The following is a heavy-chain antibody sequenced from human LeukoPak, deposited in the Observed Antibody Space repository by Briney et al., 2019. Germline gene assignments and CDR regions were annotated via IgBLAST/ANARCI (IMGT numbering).Heavy chain of an antibody. CDR2: IYYSGST. J-gene: IGHJ3*02. CDR3: ARERQEWEPKGGAFDI. V-gene: IGHV4-59*01. Sequence: SETLSLTCTVSGGSISSYYWSWIRQPPGKGLEWIGYIYYSGSTNYNPSLKSRVTISVDTSKNQFSLKLSSVTAADTAVYYCARERQEWEPKGGAFDIWGQGTMVTVSS. CDR1: GGSISSYY. D-gene: IGHD1-26*01.